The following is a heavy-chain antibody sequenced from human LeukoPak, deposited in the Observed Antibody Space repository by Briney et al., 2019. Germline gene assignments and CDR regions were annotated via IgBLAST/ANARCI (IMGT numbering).Heavy chain of an antibody. CDR2: FDPEDGET. CDR1: GYTLTELS. Sequence: ASVKVSCKVSGYTLTELSMHWVRQAPGKGLEWMGGFDPEDGETIYAQKFQGRVTMTEDTSTDTAYMELSSLRSEDTAVYYCATPTRRDIIDYYYMDVWGKGTTVTISS. D-gene: IGHD3-10*01. CDR3: ATPTRRDIIDYYYMDV. V-gene: IGHV1-24*01. J-gene: IGHJ6*03.